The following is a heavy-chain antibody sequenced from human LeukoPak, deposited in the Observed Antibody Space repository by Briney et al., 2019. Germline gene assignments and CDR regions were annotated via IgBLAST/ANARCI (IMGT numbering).Heavy chain of an antibody. J-gene: IGHJ5*02. Sequence: SETLSLTCTVSGGSISSYYWSWIRQPPGKGLEWIGYIYYSGSTNYNPSLKSRVTISVDTSKNQFSLKPSSVTAADTAVYYCAREAQWLTAFDPWGQGTLVTVSS. CDR2: IYYSGST. V-gene: IGHV4-59*12. CDR1: GGSISSYY. CDR3: AREAQWLTAFDP. D-gene: IGHD6-19*01.